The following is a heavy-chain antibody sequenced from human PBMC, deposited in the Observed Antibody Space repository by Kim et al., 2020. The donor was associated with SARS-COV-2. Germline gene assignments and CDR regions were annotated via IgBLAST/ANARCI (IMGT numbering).Heavy chain of an antibody. Sequence: ASVKVSCKASGYTFTSYGISWVRQAPGQGLEWMGWISAYNGNTNYAQKLQGRVTMTTDTSTSTAYMELRSLRSDDTAVYYCAREEVEPRVSSSWYDYWGQGTLVTVSS. D-gene: IGHD6-13*01. CDR3: AREEVEPRVSSSWYDY. CDR2: ISAYNGNT. V-gene: IGHV1-18*04. CDR1: GYTFTSYG. J-gene: IGHJ4*02.